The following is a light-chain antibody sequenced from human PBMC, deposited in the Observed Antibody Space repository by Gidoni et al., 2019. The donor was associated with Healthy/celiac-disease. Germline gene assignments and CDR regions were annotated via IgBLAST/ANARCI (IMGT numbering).Light chain of an antibody. J-gene: IGKJ4*01. CDR3: QQSYITPLT. V-gene: IGKV1-39*01. CDR1: QIISSY. Sequence: DIQMTQSPSSLSASLGDRVTITCRASQIISSYLNWYQQKPGKAPKLLIYAASSLQSGVPARFSGSGAGTDFTLTISSLQPEDFATYYCQQSYITPLTFGGGTKVEIK. CDR2: AAS.